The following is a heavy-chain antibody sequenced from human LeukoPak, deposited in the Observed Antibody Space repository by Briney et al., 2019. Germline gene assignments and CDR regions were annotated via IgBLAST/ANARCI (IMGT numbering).Heavy chain of an antibody. CDR1: GGSISNYY. J-gene: IGHJ4*02. CDR2: IYSTGST. Sequence: SETLSLTCTVSGGSISNYYWSWLRQPPGKGLEWIGHIYSTGSTTYSPCLKSRVIMSADTSKNQFSLKVTSVTAADTAVYYCARHRPEGSYPLDSWGQGALVTVSS. V-gene: IGHV4-59*08. CDR3: ARHRPEGSYPLDS.